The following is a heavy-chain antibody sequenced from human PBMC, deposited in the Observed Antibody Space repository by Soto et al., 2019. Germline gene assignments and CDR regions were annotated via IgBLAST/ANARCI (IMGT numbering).Heavy chain of an antibody. CDR2: ISGDGSKK. Sequence: GSLLLSCVASAFTFSDYSMHWVRQAPGKGLEWVAAISGDGSKKSYADSVKVRATLSRDNAKNTLYLQMDNLRAEDTTVYFCGRDLGGSGTPLEYYGMDVWGRGTKVTVSS. CDR3: GRDLGGSGTPLEYYGMDV. J-gene: IGHJ6*02. V-gene: IGHV3-30*04. CDR1: AFTFSDYS. D-gene: IGHD3-10*01.